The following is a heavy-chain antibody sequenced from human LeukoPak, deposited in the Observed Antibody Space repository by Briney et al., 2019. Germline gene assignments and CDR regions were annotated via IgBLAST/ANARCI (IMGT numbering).Heavy chain of an antibody. Sequence: GGSLRLSCAASGFTFSSYGMHWVRQAPGKGLEWVAVIWYDGSNKYYADSVKGRFTISRDNSKNTLYLQMNSLRAEDTAVYYCAGDSITMVRGVSFYYGMDVWGKGTTVTVSS. CDR3: AGDSITMVRGVSFYYGMDV. V-gene: IGHV3-33*01. CDR1: GFTFSSYG. CDR2: IWYDGSNK. J-gene: IGHJ6*04. D-gene: IGHD3-10*01.